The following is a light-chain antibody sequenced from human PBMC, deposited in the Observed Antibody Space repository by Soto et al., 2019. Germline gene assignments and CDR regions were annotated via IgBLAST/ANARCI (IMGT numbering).Light chain of an antibody. V-gene: IGKV1-39*01. CDR2: AAS. Sequence: DIQMTQSPSSLSASVGARVTITCRASQSISSYLHWYQQKPGKAPKLLIYAASSLQSGVPSRFSGSGSGTDFTLTISSLQPEDFATYYCQHSYSTPRTFGQGTRLEIK. CDR3: QHSYSTPRT. CDR1: QSISSY. J-gene: IGKJ5*01.